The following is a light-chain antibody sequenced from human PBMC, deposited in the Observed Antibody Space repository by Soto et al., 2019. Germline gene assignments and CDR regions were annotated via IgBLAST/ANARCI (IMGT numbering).Light chain of an antibody. CDR2: VAP. CDR3: QQRSNWPPYT. J-gene: IGKJ2*01. V-gene: IGKV3-11*01. Sequence: EIVLTQSPATLSLSPGERATLSCRASQSVSSYLAWYQQKPGQAPRLLIYVAPNRATGTPARFSGSGSVTDFTLTISSLEPEDFAVYYCQQRSNWPPYTFGQGTKLEIK. CDR1: QSVSSY.